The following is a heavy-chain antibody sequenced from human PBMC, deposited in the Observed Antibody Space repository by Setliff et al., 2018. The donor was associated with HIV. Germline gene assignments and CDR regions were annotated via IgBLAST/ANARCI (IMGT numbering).Heavy chain of an antibody. Sequence: SETLSLTCAVSGGSINSGGYYWTWIRQHPGMGLEWIGYIHYRGSTYYNPSLKSRVTISVDTSKNQFSLKLSSVTAADTAVYYCARRGDSSSYLYTFEIWGQGTMVTVSS. D-gene: IGHD3-22*01. CDR1: GGSINSGGYY. CDR3: ARRGDSSSYLYTFEI. J-gene: IGHJ3*02. V-gene: IGHV4-31*11. CDR2: IHYRGST.